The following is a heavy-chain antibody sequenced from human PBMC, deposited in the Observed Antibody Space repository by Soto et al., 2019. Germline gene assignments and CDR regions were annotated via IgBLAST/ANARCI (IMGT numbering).Heavy chain of an antibody. Sequence: GESLKISCKGSGYSFTSYWISWVRQMPGKGLEWMGRIDPSDSYTNYSPSFQGHVTISADKSISTAYLQWSSLKASDTAMYYCARHARYCSGGSCYSATPDYYYGMDVWGQGTTVTVSS. CDR2: IDPSDSYT. J-gene: IGHJ6*02. D-gene: IGHD2-15*01. CDR3: ARHARYCSGGSCYSATPDYYYGMDV. V-gene: IGHV5-10-1*01. CDR1: GYSFTSYW.